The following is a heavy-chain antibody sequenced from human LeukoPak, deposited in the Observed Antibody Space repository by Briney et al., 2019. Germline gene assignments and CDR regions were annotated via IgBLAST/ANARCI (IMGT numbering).Heavy chain of an antibody. CDR3: ATSPLTMVRGVISNWFDP. J-gene: IGHJ5*02. V-gene: IGHV1-8*01. D-gene: IGHD3-10*01. CDR1: GYTFTSYD. Sequence: ASVKVSCKASGYTFTSYDINWVRQATGQGLEWMGWMNPNSGNTGYAQKFQGRVTMTRNTSISTAYMELSSLRSEDTAMYYCATSPLTMVRGVISNWFDPWGQGTLVTVSS. CDR2: MNPNSGNT.